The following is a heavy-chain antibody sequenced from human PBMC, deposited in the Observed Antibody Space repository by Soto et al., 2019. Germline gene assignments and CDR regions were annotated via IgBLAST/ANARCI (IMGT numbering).Heavy chain of an antibody. CDR3: ARSSGGNFGIIIEGSNWFDP. CDR1: GDTFTSYY. J-gene: IGHJ5*02. V-gene: IGHV1-46*01. CDR2: INPHGGST. D-gene: IGHD3-3*01. Sequence: GATGKVSCKAPGDTFTSYYLNWVRQAPGQGLEWMGVINPHGGSTKYAQKFQGRITMTRDTSRSTVYMELGSLRSDDTAIYYCARSSGGNFGIIIEGSNWFDPWGQGTLVTVSS.